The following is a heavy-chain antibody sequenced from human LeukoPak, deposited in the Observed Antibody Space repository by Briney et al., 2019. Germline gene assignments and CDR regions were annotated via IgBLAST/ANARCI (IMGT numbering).Heavy chain of an antibody. V-gene: IGHV1-2*02. D-gene: IGHD3-3*01. CDR3: ASRSTIFGPVDY. Sequence: ASVKVSCKASGYTFTGYYMHWVRQAPGQGLEWMGWINPNSGGTNYAQKFQGRVTMTRDTSISTAYMELSRLRSGDTAVYYCASRSTIFGPVDYWGQGTLVTVSS. J-gene: IGHJ4*02. CDR2: INPNSGGT. CDR1: GYTFTGYY.